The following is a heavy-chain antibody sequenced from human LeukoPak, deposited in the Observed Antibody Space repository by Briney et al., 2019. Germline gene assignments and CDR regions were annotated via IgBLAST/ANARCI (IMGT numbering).Heavy chain of an antibody. Sequence: PGGSLRLSCAASGFTFSSYSMNWVRQAPGKGLEWVANIKQDGSEKYYVDSVKGRFTISRDNVKNSLYLQMSSLRAEDTAVYYCTRDLSLSQGLGIRRQQLVPGGYWGQGTLVTVSS. V-gene: IGHV3-7*01. CDR2: IKQDGSEK. CDR3: TRDLSLSQGLGIRRQQLVPGGY. D-gene: IGHD6-13*01. CDR1: GFTFSSYS. J-gene: IGHJ4*02.